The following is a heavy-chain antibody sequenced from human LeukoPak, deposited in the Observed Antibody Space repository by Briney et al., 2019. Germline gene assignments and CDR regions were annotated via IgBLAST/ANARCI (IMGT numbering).Heavy chain of an antibody. CDR3: AKYLSSGFLYYFDY. Sequence: PSETLSLTCTVSGYSISSAYYWGWIRQPPGKGLEWIGSIYHSGSTYYNPSLKSRVTISVDTSKNQFSLKLSSVTAADTAVYYCAKYLSSGFLYYFDYWGQGTLVTVSS. J-gene: IGHJ4*02. CDR1: GYSISSAYY. CDR2: IYHSGST. V-gene: IGHV4-38-2*02. D-gene: IGHD3-22*01.